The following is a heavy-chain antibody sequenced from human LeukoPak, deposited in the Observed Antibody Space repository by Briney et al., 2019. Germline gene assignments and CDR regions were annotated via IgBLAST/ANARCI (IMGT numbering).Heavy chain of an antibody. J-gene: IGHJ4*02. V-gene: IGHV3-23*01. CDR3: AKGGYTSHYDY. CDR1: GFTFSSYA. D-gene: IGHD5-12*01. Sequence: GGSLRLSCAASGFTFSSYAMTWLRQAPGKGLQWVSTIRATAGTTYYTDSVKGRFTISRDNSKNTVFLQMNSLRAEDTAVYYCAKGGYTSHYDYWGQGILVTVSS. CDR2: IRATAGTT.